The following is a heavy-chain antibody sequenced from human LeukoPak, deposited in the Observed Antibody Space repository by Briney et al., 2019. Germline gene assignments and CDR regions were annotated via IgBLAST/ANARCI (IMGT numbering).Heavy chain of an antibody. V-gene: IGHV3-11*06. CDR3: ARVGSTVAAGTPDY. J-gene: IGHJ4*02. Sequence: GGSLRLSCAASGFTFSDYYMSWIRQAPGKGLEWVSYISGSGSHTTYADSVRGRFTISGDNAKNSLSLQVNSLRADDTAVYYCARVGSTVAAGTPDYWGQGTLVTVSS. D-gene: IGHD6-13*01. CDR2: ISGSGSHT. CDR1: GFTFSDYY.